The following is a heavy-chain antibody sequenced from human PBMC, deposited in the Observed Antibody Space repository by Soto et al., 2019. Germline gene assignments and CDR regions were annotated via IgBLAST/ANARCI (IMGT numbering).Heavy chain of an antibody. V-gene: IGHV4-31*03. CDR3: ARGPSGDKVDY. CDR1: GGSISSGGYY. CDR2: MYHSGST. D-gene: IGHD7-27*01. Sequence: SETLSLTCTVSGGSISSGGYYWSWIRQRPGKGLEWIGYMYHSGSTYYNPPLKSRVTISPDTSKNQFSLQLSSVTAADTAVYYCARGPSGDKVDYWGQGILVTVSS. J-gene: IGHJ4*02.